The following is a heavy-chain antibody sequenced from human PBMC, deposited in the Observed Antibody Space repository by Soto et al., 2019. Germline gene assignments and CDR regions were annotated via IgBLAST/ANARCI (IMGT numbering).Heavy chain of an antibody. V-gene: IGHV3-23*01. CDR2: ISGSGDST. Sequence: PGGSLRLSCAASDFTFNTYGMNWVRRAPGKGLEWVSGISGSGDSTYYADSVKGRFTISRDSSKNTLYLQMNSLRAEDTAVYYRAKDGDFSNTFDHWGQGTLVTVSS. CDR1: DFTFNTYG. CDR3: AKDGDFSNTFDH. D-gene: IGHD4-4*01. J-gene: IGHJ4*02.